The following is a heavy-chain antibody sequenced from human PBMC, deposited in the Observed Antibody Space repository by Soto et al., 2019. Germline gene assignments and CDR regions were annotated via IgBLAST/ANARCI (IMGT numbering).Heavy chain of an antibody. V-gene: IGHV4-39*01. Sequence: SETLSLTCTVSGGSISSSSYYWGWIRQPPGKGQERIGSIYYSGSTYYNPSLKSRVTISVDTSKNQFSLKLSSATAADTAVYYCARTRLDHNYYDSSGYYLVWFDPWGQGTLVTVSS. D-gene: IGHD3-22*01. J-gene: IGHJ5*02. CDR1: GGSISSSSYY. CDR3: ARTRLDHNYYDSSGYYLVWFDP. CDR2: IYYSGST.